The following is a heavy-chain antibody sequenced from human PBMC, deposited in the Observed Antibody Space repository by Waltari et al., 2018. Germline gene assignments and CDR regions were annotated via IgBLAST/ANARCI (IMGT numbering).Heavy chain of an antibody. J-gene: IGHJ4*02. Sequence: EVQLVESGGGLVQPGGSLRLSCAASGFTFSSYSMNWVRQAPGKGLELVSYISSSSSTIYYADSVKGRFTISRDNAKNSLYLQMNSLRAEDTAVYYCARRGDYYFDYWGQGTLVTVSS. V-gene: IGHV3-48*01. D-gene: IGHD2-21*02. CDR2: ISSSSSTI. CDR3: ARRGDYYFDY. CDR1: GFTFSSYS.